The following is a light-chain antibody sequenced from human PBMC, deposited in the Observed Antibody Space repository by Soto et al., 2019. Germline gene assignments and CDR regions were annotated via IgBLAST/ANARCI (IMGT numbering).Light chain of an antibody. J-gene: IGLJ2*01. CDR3: SSYTTIKTVI. CDR2: DVT. CDR1: SSDVGAYNY. Sequence: QSALAQPASVSGSPGQSITISCTRTSSDVGAYNYVSWYHQHHPGKAPELIIYDVTDRPSGVSTRFSGSKSGNTASLTISGLQAEDEGDYYCSSYTTIKTVIFGGGTKLTVL. V-gene: IGLV2-14*01.